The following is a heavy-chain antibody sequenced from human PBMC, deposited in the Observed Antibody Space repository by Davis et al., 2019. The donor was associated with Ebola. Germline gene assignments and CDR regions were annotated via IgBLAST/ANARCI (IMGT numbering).Heavy chain of an antibody. Sequence: AASAQVSCKASAYTSTSYGISWVRQAPGQGLEWLGWIIGYSGDTKYEQKFQDRVTLTTDTSTNTAYMELRSLRSEDTAVYYCARDWDCTGGSCRNCFDPWGQGTQVIVSA. D-gene: IGHD2-15*01. CDR3: ARDWDCTGGSCRNCFDP. CDR1: AYTSTSYG. J-gene: IGHJ5*02. CDR2: IIGYSGDT. V-gene: IGHV1-18*01.